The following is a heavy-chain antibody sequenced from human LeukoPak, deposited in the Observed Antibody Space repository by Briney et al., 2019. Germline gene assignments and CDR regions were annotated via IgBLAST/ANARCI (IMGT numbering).Heavy chain of an antibody. D-gene: IGHD2-21*02. V-gene: IGHV3-48*04. CDR1: GFTFSSYS. Sequence: PGGSLRLSCAASGFTFSSYSMNWVRQAPGKGLEWVSYINSGGDGIYYADSVKGRFTISRDNAENSLILQMNSLRAEDTALYYCAREMLSCGGDCLDDWGQGTLVTVSS. J-gene: IGHJ4*02. CDR3: AREMLSCGGDCLDD. CDR2: INSGGDGI.